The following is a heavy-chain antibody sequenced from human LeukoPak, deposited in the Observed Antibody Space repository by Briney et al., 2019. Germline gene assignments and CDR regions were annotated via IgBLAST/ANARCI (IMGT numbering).Heavy chain of an antibody. J-gene: IGHJ4*02. Sequence: GGSLRLSCAASGFTFSSYWMHWVRQAPGKGLVWVSRINSDGSSTSYADSVKGRFTISRDNAKNTLYLQMNSLRAEDTAVYYCARDGMVWFGEFRFDYWGQGTPVTVSS. CDR3: ARDGMVWFGEFRFDY. CDR1: GFTFSSYW. CDR2: INSDGSST. V-gene: IGHV3-74*01. D-gene: IGHD3-10*01.